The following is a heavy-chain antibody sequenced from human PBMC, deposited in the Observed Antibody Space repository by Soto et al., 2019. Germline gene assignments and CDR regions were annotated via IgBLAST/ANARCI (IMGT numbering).Heavy chain of an antibody. V-gene: IGHV4-59*01. CDR1: GGSISSYY. CDR2: IYYSGST. Sequence: SETLSLTCTVSGGSISSYYWSWIRQPPGKGLEWIGYIYYSGSTNYNPSLKSRVTISVDTSKNQFSLKLSSVTAADTAVYYCARSRGTYSSSYNFDYWGQGTLVPSPQ. J-gene: IGHJ4*02. CDR3: ARSRGTYSSSYNFDY. D-gene: IGHD6-13*01.